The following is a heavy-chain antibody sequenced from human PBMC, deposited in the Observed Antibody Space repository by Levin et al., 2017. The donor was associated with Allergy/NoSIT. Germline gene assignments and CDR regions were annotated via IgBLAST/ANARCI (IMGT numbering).Heavy chain of an antibody. CDR3: ARVAGYSYGYYFDD. D-gene: IGHD5-18*01. CDR2: IYLSGST. V-gene: IGHV4-30-2*01. CDR1: GGSISSGGYS. J-gene: IGHJ4*02. Sequence: PSETLSLTCAVSGGSISSGGYSWSWIRQPPGKGLEWIGNIYLSGSTNDNPSLKSRVTMSVDRSKNQFSLKLTYVTPADTAVYYCARVAGYSYGYYFDDWGPGTLVTVSS.